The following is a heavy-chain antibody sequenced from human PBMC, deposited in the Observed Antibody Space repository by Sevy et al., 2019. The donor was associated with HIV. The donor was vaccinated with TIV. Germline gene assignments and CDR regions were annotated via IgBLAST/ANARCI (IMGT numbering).Heavy chain of an antibody. Sequence: SETLSLTCAVSGDSISSSNWWSWVRQPPGKGLEWIGEISYGGNSNYNPSLRSRVNISINKSKNQVSLKLTSATAADTAVYYCAREGTSTSFDYWDQGTLVTVSS. D-gene: IGHD2-2*01. CDR1: GDSISSSNW. CDR2: ISYGGNS. CDR3: AREGTSTSFDY. V-gene: IGHV4-4*02. J-gene: IGHJ4*02.